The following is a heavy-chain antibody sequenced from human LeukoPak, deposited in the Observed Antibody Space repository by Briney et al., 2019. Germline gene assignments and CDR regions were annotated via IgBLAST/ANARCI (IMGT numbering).Heavy chain of an antibody. CDR2: VSWKSDTV. CDR1: GFIFDDYA. D-gene: IGHD3-10*01. V-gene: IGHV3-9*01. J-gene: IGHJ6*03. CDR3: AKSGKDGLLWFGELVSNYYYMDV. Sequence: GGSLRLSCAASGFIFDDYAMHWVRQPPGKGLEWVSGVSWKSDTVVYADSVKGRFTISRDNAKNSLYLQMNGLRAEDTALYYCAKSGKDGLLWFGELVSNYYYMDVWGKGTTVTVSS.